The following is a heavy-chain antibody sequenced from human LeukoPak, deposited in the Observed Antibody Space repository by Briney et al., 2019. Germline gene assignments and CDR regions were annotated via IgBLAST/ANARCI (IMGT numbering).Heavy chain of an antibody. CDR3: ARAGSGYYYDQYYFDY. CDR2: IYYSGST. J-gene: IGHJ4*02. CDR1: GGSISSYY. D-gene: IGHD3-22*01. Sequence: SETLSLTCTVSGGSISSYYWSWIRQPPGKGLEWIGYIYYSGSTNYNPSLKSRVTISVDTSKNQFSLKLSSVTAADTAVYYCARAGSGYYYDQYYFDYWGQGTLVTVSS. V-gene: IGHV4-59*01.